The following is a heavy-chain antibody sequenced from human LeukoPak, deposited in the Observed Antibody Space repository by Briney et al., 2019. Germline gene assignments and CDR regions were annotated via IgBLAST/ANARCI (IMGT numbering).Heavy chain of an antibody. CDR1: GGSISSYY. CDR3: ARDTFWSGYFDC. V-gene: IGHV4-59*01. D-gene: IGHD3-3*01. Sequence: SETLSLTCTVSGGSISSYYWSWIRQPPGTGLEWIGYNYYSGSTNYNPSLKSRVTISVDTSKNQFSLKLSSVHAADTAVYYCARDTFWSGYFDCWGQGTLVTVSS. J-gene: IGHJ4*02. CDR2: NYYSGST.